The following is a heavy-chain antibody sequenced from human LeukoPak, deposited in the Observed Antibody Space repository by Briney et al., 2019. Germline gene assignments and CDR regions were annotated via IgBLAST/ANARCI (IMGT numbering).Heavy chain of an antibody. Sequence: GGSLRLSCAASGFTFSSYSMNWVRQAPGKGLEWVSSISSSRSYIYYADSVKGRFTISRDNAKNSLYLQMNSLRADDTAVYYCARDTGIADAFDIWGQGTMVTVSS. CDR3: ARDTGIADAFDI. V-gene: IGHV3-21*01. D-gene: IGHD6-13*01. CDR1: GFTFSSYS. CDR2: ISSSRSYI. J-gene: IGHJ3*02.